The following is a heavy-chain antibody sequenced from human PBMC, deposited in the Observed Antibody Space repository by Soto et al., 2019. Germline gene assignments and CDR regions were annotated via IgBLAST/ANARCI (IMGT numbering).Heavy chain of an antibody. V-gene: IGHV4-59*01. Sequence: SETLSLTCTVSGGSISSYYWSWIRQPPGKGLEWIGYIYYSGRTNYDPSLKSRVTKSVDTSKNQFSLKPSTVTAADTAVYYCARRYGGNFDYWGQGTLVTVSS. D-gene: IGHD3-16*01. J-gene: IGHJ4*02. CDR1: GGSISSYY. CDR2: IYYSGRT. CDR3: ARRYGGNFDY.